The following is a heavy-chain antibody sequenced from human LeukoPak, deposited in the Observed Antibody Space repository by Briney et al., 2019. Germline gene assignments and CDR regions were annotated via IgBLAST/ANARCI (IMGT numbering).Heavy chain of an antibody. D-gene: IGHD6-13*01. CDR2: IYNSGST. Sequence: SETLSLTCTVSGGSISSYYWSWIRQPPGKGLEWIGYIYNSGSTNYNPSLKSRVTTSVDTSKNQFSLKLSSVTAADTAVYYCARGRASSSWYRYWFDPWGQGTLVTVSS. CDR3: ARGRASSSWYRYWFDP. J-gene: IGHJ5*02. CDR1: GGSISSYY. V-gene: IGHV4-59*12.